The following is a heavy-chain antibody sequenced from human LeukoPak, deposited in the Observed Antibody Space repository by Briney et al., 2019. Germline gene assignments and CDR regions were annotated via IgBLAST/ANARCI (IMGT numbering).Heavy chain of an antibody. Sequence: GASVKVSCKASGYTFTSYDINWVRQATGQGLEWMGWMNPNSGNTGYAQKFQGRVTMTRNTSISTAYMELSSLRSEDTAVYYCARSYYYGSGSYYYYYGMDVWGQGTTVTVSS. J-gene: IGHJ6*02. CDR2: MNPNSGNT. D-gene: IGHD3-10*01. CDR3: ARSYYYGSGSYYYYYGMDV. CDR1: GYTFTSYD. V-gene: IGHV1-8*01.